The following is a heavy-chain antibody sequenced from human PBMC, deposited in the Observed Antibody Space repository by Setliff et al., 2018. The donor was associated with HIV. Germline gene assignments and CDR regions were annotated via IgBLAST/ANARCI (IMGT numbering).Heavy chain of an antibody. Sequence: GASVKVSCKASGGTFSNYAISWVRQAPGQGLEWMGGIIPIFGSTKYAQKFQDRVTITADESTYTAYMELRSLRSDDTAMYYCARIRAAALLNAFDIWGQGTMVTVSS. CDR1: GGTFSNYA. CDR2: IIPIFGST. J-gene: IGHJ3*02. V-gene: IGHV1-69*13. D-gene: IGHD2-15*01. CDR3: ARIRAAALLNAFDI.